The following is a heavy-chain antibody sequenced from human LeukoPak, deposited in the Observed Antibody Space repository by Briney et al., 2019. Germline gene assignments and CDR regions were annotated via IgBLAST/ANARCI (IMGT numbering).Heavy chain of an antibody. CDR1: GGSICSSPYY. CDR3: ARVGEGHFDY. V-gene: IGHV4-39*07. J-gene: IGHJ4*02. Sequence: SETLSLTCTVSGGSICSSPYYWGWIRQPPGKRLEWIGSIYYSGSTYYNPSLKSRVTISVDTSKNRFSLKLSSVTAADTAVYYCARVGEGHFDYWGQGTLVTVSS. D-gene: IGHD1-26*01. CDR2: IYYSGST.